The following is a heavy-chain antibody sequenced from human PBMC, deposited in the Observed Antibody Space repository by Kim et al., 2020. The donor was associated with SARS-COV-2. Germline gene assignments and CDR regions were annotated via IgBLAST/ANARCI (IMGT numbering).Heavy chain of an antibody. CDR1: GGSISSSSYY. J-gene: IGHJ4*02. D-gene: IGHD5-12*01. CDR2: IYYSGST. CDR3: ARQGQSGYDLDY. Sequence: SETLSLTCTVSGGSISSSSYYWGWIRQPPGKGLEWIGSIYYSGSTYYNPSLKSRVTISVDTSKNQFSLKLSSVTAADTAVYYCARQGQSGYDLDYWGQGTLVTVSS. V-gene: IGHV4-39*01.